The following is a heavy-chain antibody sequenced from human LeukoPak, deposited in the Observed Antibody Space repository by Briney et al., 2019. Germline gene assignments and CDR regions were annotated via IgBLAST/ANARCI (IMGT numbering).Heavy chain of an antibody. CDR2: ISSGGSTV. CDR3: ARVIIVGATGI. CDR1: GFTFSTYW. Sequence: PGGSLRLSCAASGFTFSTYWVHWVRQAPGKGLEWVSYISSGGSTVHYADSVKGRFTISRDNAKNSLYLQMNSLRAEDTAVYYCARVIIVGATGIWGQGTMVTVSS. J-gene: IGHJ3*02. D-gene: IGHD1-26*01. V-gene: IGHV3-48*04.